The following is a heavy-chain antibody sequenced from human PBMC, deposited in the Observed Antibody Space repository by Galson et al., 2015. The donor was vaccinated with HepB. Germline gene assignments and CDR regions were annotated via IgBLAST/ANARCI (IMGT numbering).Heavy chain of an antibody. CDR2: IYYSGDP. V-gene: IGHV4-39*01. CDR3: ARHVDTVMGGPYYFDF. Sequence: ETLSLTCSVSGGSISGSNSYWAWILQPPGKGLEWIGSIYYSGDPHYNPSLKSRVTISVDPSKDQFSLHLSSVTAADTAVHYCARHVDTVMGGPYYFDFWGQGALVTVSS. J-gene: IGHJ4*02. D-gene: IGHD5-18*01. CDR1: GGSISGSNSY.